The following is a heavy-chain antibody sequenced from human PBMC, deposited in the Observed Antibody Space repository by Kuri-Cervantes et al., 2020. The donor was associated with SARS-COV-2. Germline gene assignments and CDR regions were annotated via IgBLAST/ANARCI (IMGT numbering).Heavy chain of an antibody. Sequence: GESLKISCTASGFTFGDYAMSWVRQAPGKGLEWVGFIRSKAYGGTTEYAASVKGRFTISRDDSKNTLYLQMNSLKTEDTAVYYCTTDSDYGDYDYWGQGTLVTVSS. CDR3: TTDSDYGDYDY. V-gene: IGHV3-49*04. D-gene: IGHD4-17*01. CDR2: IRSKAYGGTT. J-gene: IGHJ4*02. CDR1: GFTFGDYA.